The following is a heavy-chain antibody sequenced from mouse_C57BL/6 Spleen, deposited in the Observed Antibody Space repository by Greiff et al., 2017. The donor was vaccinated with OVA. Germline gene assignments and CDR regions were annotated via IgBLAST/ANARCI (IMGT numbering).Heavy chain of an antibody. CDR3: AIITGY. Sequence: QVQLQQPGAELVRPGTSVKLSCKASGYTFTSYWMHWVKQRPGQGLEWIGVIDPSDSYTNYNQKFKGKATLTVDTSSSTAYMQLSSLTSEDSAVYFCAIITGYWGQGTTLTVSS. V-gene: IGHV1-59*01. J-gene: IGHJ2*01. D-gene: IGHD1-1*01. CDR1: GYTFTSYW. CDR2: IDPSDSYT.